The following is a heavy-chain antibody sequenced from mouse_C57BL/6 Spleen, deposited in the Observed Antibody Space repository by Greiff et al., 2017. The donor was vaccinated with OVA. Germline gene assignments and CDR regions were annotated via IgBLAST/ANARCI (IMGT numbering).Heavy chain of an antibody. J-gene: IGHJ2*01. V-gene: IGHV7-3*01. D-gene: IGHD4-1*02. CDR2: IRHKANGYTT. Sequence: DVHLVESGGGLVQPGGSLSLSCAASGFTFTDYYMSWVRQPPGKALEWLGFIRHKANGYTTEYSASVKGRFTISRDNSQSILYLQMNDLRAEDSATDYCERYVQLGFDYWGQGTTLTVSS. CDR1: GFTFTDYY. CDR3: ERYVQLGFDY.